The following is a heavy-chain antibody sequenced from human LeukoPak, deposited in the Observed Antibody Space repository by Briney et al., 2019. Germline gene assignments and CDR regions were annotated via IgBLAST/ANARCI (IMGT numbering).Heavy chain of an antibody. CDR1: GFTFSSYW. V-gene: IGHV3-7*01. D-gene: IGHD1-7*01. CDR3: AREEWNYVTDYFDY. J-gene: IGHJ4*02. CDR2: IKQDGSEK. Sequence: PGGSLRLSCAASGFTFSSYWMSWVRQAPGKGLGWVANIKQDGSEKYYVDSVKGRFTISRDNAKNSLYLQMNSLRAEDTAVYYCAREEWNYVTDYFDYWGQGTLVTVSS.